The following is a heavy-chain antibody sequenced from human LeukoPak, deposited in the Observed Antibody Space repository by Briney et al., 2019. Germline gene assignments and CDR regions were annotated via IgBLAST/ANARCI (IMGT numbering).Heavy chain of an antibody. CDR3: AREVALVVPVAIIDWGEYYYYYMDV. CDR1: GFTFSSYW. CDR2: INSDGSST. D-gene: IGHD2-2*01. J-gene: IGHJ6*03. V-gene: IGHV3-74*01. Sequence: PGGSLRLSCAASGFTFSSYWMHWVRHAPGKGLVWVSRINSDGSSTSYADSVKGRFTISRDNAKNTLYLQMNSLRAEDTAVYYCAREVALVVPVAIIDWGEYYYYYMDVWGKGTTVTVSS.